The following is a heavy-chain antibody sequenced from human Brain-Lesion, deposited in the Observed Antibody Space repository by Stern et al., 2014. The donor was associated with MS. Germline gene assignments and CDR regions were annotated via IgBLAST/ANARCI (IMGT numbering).Heavy chain of an antibody. CDR2: ISPGGGP. Sequence: MQLVESGPGLVKPSQTLSLTCTVSGASISSGTYFWTWIRQPAGKGLEWIGRISPGGGPPSNPSHKRRFTISEDTSKKEFSLKRCLGTAADTAVYYCARAYYYDTSGDSDAFNIWGQGTQVTVSS. J-gene: IGHJ3*02. CDR3: ARAYYYDTSGDSDAFNI. V-gene: IGHV4-61*02. CDR1: GASISSGTYF. D-gene: IGHD3-22*01.